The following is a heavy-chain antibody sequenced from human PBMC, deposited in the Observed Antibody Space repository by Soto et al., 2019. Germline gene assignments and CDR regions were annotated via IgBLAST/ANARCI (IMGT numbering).Heavy chain of an antibody. V-gene: IGHV4-59*01. CDR2: IYYSGGT. J-gene: IGHJ5*02. CDR1: GGSISSYY. CDR3: ARERIAAAVNWFDP. D-gene: IGHD6-13*01. Sequence: PSETLSLTCTVSGGSISSYYWSWIRQPPGKGLEWIGYIYYSGGTDYNPSLKSRVTISVDTSKNQFSLKLSSVTAADTAVYYCARERIAAAVNWFDPWGQGTLVTVSS.